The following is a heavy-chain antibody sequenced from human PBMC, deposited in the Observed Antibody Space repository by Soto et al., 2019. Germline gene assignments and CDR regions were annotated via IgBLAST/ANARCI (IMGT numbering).Heavy chain of an antibody. D-gene: IGHD3-22*01. V-gene: IGHV3-23*01. CDR3: AKDDDSSGYPVYYFDY. J-gene: IGHJ4*02. CDR1: GFTFSSYA. Sequence: EVQLLESGGGLVQPGGSLRLSCAASGFTFSSYAMSWVRQAPGKGLEWVSAISGSGGSTYYADSVKGRFTNSRDNSKNTLYLQMNSLRAEDTAVYYCAKDDDSSGYPVYYFDYWGQGTLVTVSS. CDR2: ISGSGGST.